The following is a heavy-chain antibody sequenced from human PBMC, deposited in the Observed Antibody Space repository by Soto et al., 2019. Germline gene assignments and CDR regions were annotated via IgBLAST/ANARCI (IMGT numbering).Heavy chain of an antibody. Sequence: QAQLVQSGAEVKKPGASVKVSCKTSGYTFTTFGVSWLRQAPGQGLEWMGWILTSSGATLYAQTCQGRITMTTDTSTSTAYMELGSLRSDDTAVYYCGREPTGGADWFDPWGQGTLVTVSS. D-gene: IGHD3-16*01. J-gene: IGHJ5*02. V-gene: IGHV1-18*01. CDR1: GYTFTTFG. CDR3: GREPTGGADWFDP. CDR2: ILTSSGAT.